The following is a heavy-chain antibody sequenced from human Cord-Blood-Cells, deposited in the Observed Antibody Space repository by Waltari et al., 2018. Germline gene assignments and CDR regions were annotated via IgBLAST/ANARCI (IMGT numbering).Heavy chain of an antibody. CDR2: ISSSSSYI. Sequence: EVQLVESGGGLVKPGGSLRLSCAASGFTFSSYSMNWVRQAPGKGLEWVASISSSSSYIYYADSVKGRFTISRYNAKNSLYLQMNSLRAEDTAVYYCAGEFVEMPDILTGYNIDALDIWGQGTMVTVSS. CDR1: GFTFSSYS. V-gene: IGHV3-21*01. CDR3: AGEFVEMPDILTGYNIDALDI. D-gene: IGHD3-9*01. J-gene: IGHJ3*02.